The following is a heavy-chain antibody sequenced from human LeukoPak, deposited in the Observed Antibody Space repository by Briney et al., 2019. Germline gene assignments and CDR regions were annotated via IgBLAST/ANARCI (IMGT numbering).Heavy chain of an antibody. CDR1: GFTVSSNY. CDR2: IYSGGST. J-gene: IGHJ4*02. D-gene: IGHD2-21*02. V-gene: IGHV3-53*01. CDR3: SIGGYLRPFDY. Sequence: PGESLRLSCAASGFTVSSNYMSWVRQAPGKGLEWVSVIYSGGSTYYAASVKGRFTISRDNSKNTLYLQMNSLRAEDTAVYYCSIGGYLRPFDYWGQGTLVSVPS.